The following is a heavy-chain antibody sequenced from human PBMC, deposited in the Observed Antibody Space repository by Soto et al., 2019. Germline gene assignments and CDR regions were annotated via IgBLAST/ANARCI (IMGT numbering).Heavy chain of an antibody. CDR1: GGSISSYY. Sequence: PSETLSLTCTVSGGSISSYYWSWIRQPPGKGLEWIGYIYYSGSTNYNPSLKSRVTISVDTSKNQFSLKLSSVTAADTAVYYCARGGGYYDFWSGYYTDYYYGMDVWGQGTTVTV. CDR2: IYYSGST. CDR3: ARGGGYYDFWSGYYTDYYYGMDV. D-gene: IGHD3-3*01. V-gene: IGHV4-59*01. J-gene: IGHJ6*02.